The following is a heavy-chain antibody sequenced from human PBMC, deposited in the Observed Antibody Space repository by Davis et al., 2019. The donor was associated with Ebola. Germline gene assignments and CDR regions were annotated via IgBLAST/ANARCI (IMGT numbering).Heavy chain of an antibody. CDR2: VSYDGSNK. Sequence: GESLKISCLASGFTLSSYVFHWVRQAPGKGLEWVAVVSYDGSNKYYADSVKGRFTMSRDTSKKTLYLQMNSLRAEDTAVYYCAKSGLSFGVVKYHYGMDVWGKGTTVTVSS. CDR3: AKSGLSFGVVKYHYGMDV. V-gene: IGHV3-30-3*02. J-gene: IGHJ6*04. D-gene: IGHD3-3*01. CDR1: GFTLSSYV.